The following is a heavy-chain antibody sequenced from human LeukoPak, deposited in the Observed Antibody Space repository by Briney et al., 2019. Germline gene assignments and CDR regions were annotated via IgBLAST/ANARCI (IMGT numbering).Heavy chain of an antibody. D-gene: IGHD5-18*01. J-gene: IGHJ4*02. CDR1: GFTFSSYA. CDR3: AKGRYSYGETFFDY. Sequence: GGSLRLSCAASGFTFSSYAMSWVRQAPGKGLEWVSAISGSGGSTYYADSVKGRFTISRGNSKNTLYLQMNSLRAEDTAVYYCAKGRYSYGETFFDYWGQGTLVTVSS. CDR2: ISGSGGST. V-gene: IGHV3-23*01.